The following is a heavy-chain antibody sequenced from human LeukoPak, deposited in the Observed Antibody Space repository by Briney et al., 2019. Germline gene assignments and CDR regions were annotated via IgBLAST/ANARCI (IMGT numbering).Heavy chain of an antibody. CDR2: IRYDGSNK. D-gene: IGHD4-17*01. V-gene: IGHV3-30*02. CDR3: AKAFGDYSPYYYYMDV. CDR1: GFTFSSYG. J-gene: IGHJ6*03. Sequence: GGSLRLSCAASGFTFSSYGIHWVRQAPGKGLEWVAFIRYDGSNKYHADSVKGRFTISRDNSKNTLFLQMNSLRPEDTAVYYCAKAFGDYSPYYYYMDVWGTGTTVTVSS.